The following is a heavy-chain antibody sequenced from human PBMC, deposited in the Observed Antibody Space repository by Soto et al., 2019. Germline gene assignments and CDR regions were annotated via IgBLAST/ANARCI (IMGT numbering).Heavy chain of an antibody. J-gene: IGHJ6*02. CDR2: IIPIFGTA. V-gene: IGHV1-69*01. D-gene: IGHD3-22*01. CDR3: ARGSGYSQVYYYYGMDV. CDR1: GGTFSSYA. Sequence: QVQLVQSGAEVKKPGSSVKVSCKASGGTFSSYAISWVRQAPGQGLEWMGGIIPIFGTANYAQKFQGRVRITADEAKSTAYMELSSLRAEDTAVYYCARGSGYSQVYYYYGMDVWGQGTTVTVSS.